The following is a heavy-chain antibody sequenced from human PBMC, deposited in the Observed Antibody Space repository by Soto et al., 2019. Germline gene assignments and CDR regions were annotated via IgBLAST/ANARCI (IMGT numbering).Heavy chain of an antibody. CDR2: IYYSGST. Sequence: QVQLQESGPGLVKPSQTLSLTCTVSGGSISSGGYYWSWIRQHPGKGLEWIGYIYYSGSTYYNLSLNSRVTISVDTSKNQFSLKLSSVTAADTAVYYCASSRDDYGSGSQYYFDYWGQGTLVTVSS. J-gene: IGHJ4*02. CDR3: ASSRDDYGSGSQYYFDY. CDR1: GGSISSGGYY. V-gene: IGHV4-31*03. D-gene: IGHD3-10*01.